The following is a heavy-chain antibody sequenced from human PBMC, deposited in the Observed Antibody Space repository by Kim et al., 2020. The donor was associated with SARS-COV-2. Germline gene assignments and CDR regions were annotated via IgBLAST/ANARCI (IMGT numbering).Heavy chain of an antibody. CDR3: ARDQGYYYGSGRETDDGMDV. J-gene: IGHJ6*02. V-gene: IGHV1-2*04. Sequence: ASVKVSCKASGYTFTGYYMHWVRQAPGQGLEWMGWINPNSGGTNYAQKFQGWVTMTRDTSISTAYMELSRLRSDDTAVYYCARDQGYYYGSGRETDDGMDVWGQGTTVTVSS. CDR2: INPNSGGT. CDR1: GYTFTGYY. D-gene: IGHD3-10*01.